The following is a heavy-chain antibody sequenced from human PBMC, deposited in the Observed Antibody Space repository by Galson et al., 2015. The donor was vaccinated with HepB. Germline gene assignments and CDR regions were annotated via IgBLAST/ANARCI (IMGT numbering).Heavy chain of an antibody. V-gene: IGHV1-69*04. CDR1: GGTFSNSW. J-gene: IGHJ3*02. CDR3: ATDNAPRNVVVTARRNAFEI. CDR2: IIPGLEKV. D-gene: IGHD2-21*02. Sequence: SVKVSCKASGGTFSNSWIIWFRQAPGQGLEWMGRIIPGLEKVNYAQKFQGRVTISADKSTSTAYMEVSSLRSDDTAVYYCATDNAPRNVVVTARRNAFEIWGQGTMVTVSS.